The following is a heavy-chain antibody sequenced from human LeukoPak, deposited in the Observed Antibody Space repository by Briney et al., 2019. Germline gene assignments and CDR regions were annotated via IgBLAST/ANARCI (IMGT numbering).Heavy chain of an antibody. V-gene: IGHV4-31*03. CDR1: GGSISSGGYY. Sequence: PSETLSLTCTVSGGSISSGGYYWSWIRQHPGKGLEWIGYIYYSGSTYYNPSLKSRVTISVDTSKNQFSLKLSSVTAADTAVYYCARVLVVPAVLGAYYYYGMDVWGQGTTVTVSS. CDR3: ARVLVVPAVLGAYYYYGMDV. CDR2: IYYSGST. D-gene: IGHD2-2*01. J-gene: IGHJ6*02.